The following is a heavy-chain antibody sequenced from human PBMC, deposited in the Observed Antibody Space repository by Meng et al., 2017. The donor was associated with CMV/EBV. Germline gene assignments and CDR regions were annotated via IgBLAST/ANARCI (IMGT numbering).Heavy chain of an antibody. CDR2: ISGSGGST. J-gene: IGHJ4*02. CDR1: GFTFSSYA. Sequence: GGSLRLSCAASGFTFSSYAMRWVRQAPGKGLEWVSAISGSGGSTYYADSVKGRFTISRDNSKNTLYLQMNSLRAEDTAVYYCAKDAHIVVVPAALYYWGQGTLVTVSS. CDR3: AKDAHIVVVPAALYY. V-gene: IGHV3-23*01. D-gene: IGHD2-2*01.